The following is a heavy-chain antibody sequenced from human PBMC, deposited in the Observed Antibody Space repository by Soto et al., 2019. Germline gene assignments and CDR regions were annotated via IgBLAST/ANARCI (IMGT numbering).Heavy chain of an antibody. D-gene: IGHD2-2*01. Sequence: HPGGALRLSCAASGFTFSSYAMHWVRQAPGKGLEWVAVISYDGSNKYYADSVKGRFTISRDNSKNTLYLQMNSLRAGDTAVYYCARDTSSTSYYYYGMDVWGQGTTVTVSS. CDR3: ARDTSSTSYYYYGMDV. CDR1: GFTFSSYA. CDR2: ISYDGSNK. J-gene: IGHJ6*02. V-gene: IGHV3-30-3*01.